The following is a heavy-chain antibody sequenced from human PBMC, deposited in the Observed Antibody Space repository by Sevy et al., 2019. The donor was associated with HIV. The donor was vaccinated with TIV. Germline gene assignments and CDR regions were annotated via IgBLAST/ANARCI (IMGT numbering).Heavy chain of an antibody. J-gene: IGHJ3*02. CDR3: AIYRGGYDFWSGYFQPDAFDI. CDR2: ISAYNGNT. D-gene: IGHD3-3*01. V-gene: IGHV1-18*01. CDR1: GYTFTSYG. Sequence: ASVKVSCKASGYTFTSYGISWVRQAPGQGLEWMGWISAYNGNTNYAQKLQGRVTMTTDTSTSTAYMELRSLRSDDTAVYYSAIYRGGYDFWSGYFQPDAFDIWGQGTMVTVSS.